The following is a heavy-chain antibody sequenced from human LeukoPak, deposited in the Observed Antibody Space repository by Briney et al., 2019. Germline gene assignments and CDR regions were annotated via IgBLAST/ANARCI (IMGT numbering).Heavy chain of an antibody. CDR1: GGSISSGEYY. Sequence: PSETLSLTCTVSGGSISSGEYYWSWIRQPPGKGLEWIGYIYYSGSTYYNPSLKSRVTISVDTSKNQFSLKLSSVTAADTAVYYCARGSITMVRGVTDDAFDIWGQGTMVTVSS. CDR3: ARGSITMVRGVTDDAFDI. CDR2: IYYSGST. J-gene: IGHJ3*02. V-gene: IGHV4-30-4*01. D-gene: IGHD3-10*01.